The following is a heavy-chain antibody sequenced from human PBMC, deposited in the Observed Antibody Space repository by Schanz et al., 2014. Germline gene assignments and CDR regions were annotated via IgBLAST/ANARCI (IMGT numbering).Heavy chain of an antibody. CDR3: AKDLLYGAPMPLNHLDY. CDR2: ISGSGGST. V-gene: IGHV3-23*04. CDR1: GFTLSSYW. J-gene: IGHJ4*02. Sequence: EVKLVESGGGAVRPGGSLRLSCAASGFTLSSYWMHWVRQVPGKGLEWVSAISGSGGSTYYADSVKGRFTISRDNSKNTLYLQMNSLRAEDTAVYYCAKDLLYGAPMPLNHLDYWGQGTLVTVSS. D-gene: IGHD2-2*01.